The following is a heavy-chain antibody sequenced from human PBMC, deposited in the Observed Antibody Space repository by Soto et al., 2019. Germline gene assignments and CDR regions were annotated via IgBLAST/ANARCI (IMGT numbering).Heavy chain of an antibody. CDR3: ARKKATAGHRLGGMDF. Sequence: QVQLVESGGGVVQPGRSLRLSCATSGFTFSNYAVNWVRQAPGKGLEWVAVISYDGSNKYYADSVKGRFTISRDNSESALYLQMNSLSAEDTAVYYWARKKATAGHRLGGMDFWGQGTTVTVSS. V-gene: IGHV3-30*04. CDR2: ISYDGSNK. D-gene: IGHD6-13*01. CDR1: GFTFSNYA. J-gene: IGHJ6*02.